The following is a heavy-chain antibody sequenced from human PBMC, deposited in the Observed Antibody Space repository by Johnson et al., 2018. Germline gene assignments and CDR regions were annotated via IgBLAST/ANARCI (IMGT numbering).Heavy chain of an antibody. Sequence: VQLVESGAEVKKPGESLKISCKGSGYSFTSYWIGWVRQMPGKGLEWMGIIYPGDSDTRYSPSFQGQVTISADKSISTAYLQWSSLKASDTAMYYCFRSPYGDGPYNWFDPWGQGTLVTVSS. D-gene: IGHD4-17*01. J-gene: IGHJ5*02. V-gene: IGHV5-51*01. CDR2: IYPGDSDT. CDR3: FRSPYGDGPYNWFDP. CDR1: GYSFTSYW.